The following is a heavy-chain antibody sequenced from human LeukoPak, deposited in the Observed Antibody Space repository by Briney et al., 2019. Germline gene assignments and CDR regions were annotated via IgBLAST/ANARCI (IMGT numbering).Heavy chain of an antibody. CDR1: GGTFSSYA. D-gene: IGHD3-16*01. J-gene: IGHJ5*02. V-gene: IGHV1-69*05. CDR2: IIPIFATA. CDR3: AREGLAGYAWFDP. Sequence: GASVKVSCKASGGTFSSYAISWVRQAPGQGLEWMGGIIPIFATANYAQKFQGRVTITTDESTSTAYMELSSLRSEDTAVYYCAREGLAGYAWFDPWGQGTLVTVSS.